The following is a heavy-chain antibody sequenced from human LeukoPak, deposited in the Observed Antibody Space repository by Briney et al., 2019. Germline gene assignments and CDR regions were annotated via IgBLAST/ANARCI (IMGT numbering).Heavy chain of an antibody. D-gene: IGHD3-22*01. CDR2: ISYDGSNK. CDR3: AKGPHYYDSSGYYYLDYFDY. V-gene: IGHV3-30*18. J-gene: IGHJ4*02. Sequence: GSLRLSCVASGFTFSSYGMHWVRQAPGKGLEWVAVISYDGSNKYYADSVKGRFTISRDNSKNTLYLQMNSLRAEDTAVYYCAKGPHYYDSSGYYYLDYFDYWGQGTLVTVSS. CDR1: GFTFSSYG.